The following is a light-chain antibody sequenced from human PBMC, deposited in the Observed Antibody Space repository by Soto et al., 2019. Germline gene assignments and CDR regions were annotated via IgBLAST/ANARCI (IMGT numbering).Light chain of an antibody. J-gene: IGKJ2*01. CDR3: LQYYNLYT. CDR1: QNILHSSNNKNY. Sequence: DIVMTQSPDSLAVSLGERATINCKSSQNILHSSNNKNYLAWYQQKPGQPPKLLISWASTRASGVPDRFSGSGSGTDFTLTISSLQAEDVAVYYCLQYYNLYTFGQGTKLEI. V-gene: IGKV4-1*01. CDR2: WAS.